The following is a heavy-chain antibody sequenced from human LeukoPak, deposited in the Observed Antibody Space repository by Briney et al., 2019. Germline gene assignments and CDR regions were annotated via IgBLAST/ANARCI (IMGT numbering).Heavy chain of an antibody. V-gene: IGHV1-69*06. CDR2: IIPIFGTA. D-gene: IGHD5-12*01. Sequence: SVKVSCKASGGTFSSYAISWVRQAPGQGLEWMGGIIPIFGTANYAQKFQGRVTITADKSTSTAYMELSSLRSEDTPVYYWGGLHSGYDRREYWGQGALCTVSS. CDR3: GGLHSGYDRREY. J-gene: IGHJ4*02. CDR1: GGTFSSYA.